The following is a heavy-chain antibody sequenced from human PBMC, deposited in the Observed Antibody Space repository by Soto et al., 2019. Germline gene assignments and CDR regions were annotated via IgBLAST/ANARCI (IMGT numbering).Heavy chain of an antibody. J-gene: IGHJ6*02. CDR2: IYSGGNT. Sequence: SETLSLTCTVSGGSISSYYWSWIRQSAGKGLEWIGRIYSGGNTQYNSSLKSRVTMSADTSKNQFSLRLNSVTAADTAVYYCARDGSDSYGLDVWGQGTTVTVSS. D-gene: IGHD3-10*01. V-gene: IGHV4-4*07. CDR3: ARDGSDSYGLDV. CDR1: GGSISSYY.